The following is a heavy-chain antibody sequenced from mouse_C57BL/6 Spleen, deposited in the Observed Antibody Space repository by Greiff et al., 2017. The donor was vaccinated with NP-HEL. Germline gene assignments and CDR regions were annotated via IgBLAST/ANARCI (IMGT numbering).Heavy chain of an antibody. D-gene: IGHD2-12*01. CDR1: GFTFSDYY. Sequence: DVMLVESEGGLVQPGSSMKLSCTASGFTFSDYYMAWVRQVPEKGLEWVANINYDGSSTYYLDSLKSRFIISRDNAKNILYLQMSSLKSEDTATYYCARGLRRVGYAMDYWGQGTSVTVSS. V-gene: IGHV5-16*01. CDR3: ARGLRRVGYAMDY. CDR2: INYDGSST. J-gene: IGHJ4*01.